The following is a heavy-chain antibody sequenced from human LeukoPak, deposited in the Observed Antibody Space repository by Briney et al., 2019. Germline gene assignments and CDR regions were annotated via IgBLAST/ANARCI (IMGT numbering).Heavy chain of an antibody. D-gene: IGHD4-17*01. CDR1: GGSISSYY. V-gene: IGHV4-59*03. CDR3: TKFVTVTVPNWVDP. J-gene: IGHJ5*02. CDR2: IYSTGAA. Sequence: SETLSLTCTVSGGSISSYYWSWIRQPPGKERKFLDYIYSTGAASYNPSLNGRVSMSVDTSKNQFSLKLHSVTDADTAVYYCTKFVTVTVPNWVDPWGQGIPVTVSS.